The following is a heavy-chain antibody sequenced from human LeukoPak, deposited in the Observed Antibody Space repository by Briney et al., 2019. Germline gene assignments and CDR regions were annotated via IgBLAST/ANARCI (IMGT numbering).Heavy chain of an antibody. J-gene: IGHJ5*02. CDR2: ISPSGGST. CDR1: GYTFTSNY. CDR3: ARVGVVLLANWFDP. V-gene: IGHV1-46*01. D-gene: IGHD2/OR15-2a*01. Sequence: ASVKVSCKAFGYTFTSNYMHWVRQAPGQGPEWMGVISPSGGSTTYAQKFQGRVTLTRDMSTSTDYLELSSLRSDDTAVYYCARVGVVLLANWFDPWGQGTLVTVSS.